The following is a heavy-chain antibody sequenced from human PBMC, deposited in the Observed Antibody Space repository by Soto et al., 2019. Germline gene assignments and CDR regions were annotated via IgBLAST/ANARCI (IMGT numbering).Heavy chain of an antibody. V-gene: IGHV3-48*02. J-gene: IGHJ3*02. Sequence: AGSAVTFRRGSMIWCRQAPGKGLEWVSFISRTSNTIYYVDSVKGRFTISRDNGKNSMYLQMNDLRDEDTAVYFCDTATTEIYTLCLHDSIPIW. CDR1: AVTFRRGS. D-gene: IGHD2-21*01. CDR3: DTATTEIYTLCLHDSIPI. CDR2: ISRTSNTI.